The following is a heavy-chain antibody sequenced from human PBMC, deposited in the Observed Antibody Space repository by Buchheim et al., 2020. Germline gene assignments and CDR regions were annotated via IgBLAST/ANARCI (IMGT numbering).Heavy chain of an antibody. D-gene: IGHD6-13*01. V-gene: IGHV3-7*01. Sequence: EVQLVESGGGLVQLGGSLRLSCAASGFTFSSYWMSWVRQAPGKGLEWVANIKQDGSEKYYVDSVKGRFTISRDNAKNSLYLQMNSLRAEDTAVYYCASLASSSWYPEYYFDYWGQGTL. J-gene: IGHJ4*02. CDR2: IKQDGSEK. CDR3: ASLASSSWYPEYYFDY. CDR1: GFTFSSYW.